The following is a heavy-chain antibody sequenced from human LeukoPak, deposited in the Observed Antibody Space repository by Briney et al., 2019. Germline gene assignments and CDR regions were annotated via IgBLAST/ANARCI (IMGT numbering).Heavy chain of an antibody. Sequence: GGSLRLSCAASGFTFSSYAISWVRQAPGKGLEWVSAISGSGGSTYYADSVKGRFTISRDNSKNTLYLQMNSLRAEDTAVYYCAKDYDYVWGSYRYNYFDYWGQGTLVTVSS. CDR3: AKDYDYVWGSYRYNYFDY. CDR2: ISGSGGST. J-gene: IGHJ4*02. D-gene: IGHD3-16*02. V-gene: IGHV3-23*01. CDR1: GFTFSSYA.